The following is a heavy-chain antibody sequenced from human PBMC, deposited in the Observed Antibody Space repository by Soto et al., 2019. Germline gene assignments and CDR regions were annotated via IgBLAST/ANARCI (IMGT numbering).Heavy chain of an antibody. CDR3: ARDFSHTLNDFWSGYYRY. D-gene: IGHD3-3*01. CDR1: GFTFSSYA. CDR2: ISYDGSNK. Sequence: QVQLVESGGGVVQPGRSLRLSCAASGFTFSSYAMHWVRQAPGKGLEWVAVISYDGSNKYYADSVKGRFTISRVNSKNTLYLQMNSLRAEDTAVYYCARDFSHTLNDFWSGYYRYWGQGTLVTVSS. V-gene: IGHV3-30-3*01. J-gene: IGHJ4*02.